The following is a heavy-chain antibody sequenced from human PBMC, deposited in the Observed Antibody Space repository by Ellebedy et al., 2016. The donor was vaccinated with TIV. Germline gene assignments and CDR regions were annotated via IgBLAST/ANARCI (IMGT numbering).Heavy chain of an antibody. CDR1: GFTFSSYA. Sequence: PGGSLRLSCAASGFTFSSYAMSWVRQAPGKGLEWVSGISGSGGSTYYAESVKGRFTVSRDESKNTLYLHMNSLRAEDTAVYFCAKDLPKILTAYYNVFDYWGQGTLVTVSS. D-gene: IGHD3-9*01. CDR3: AKDLPKILTAYYNVFDY. CDR2: ISGSGGST. V-gene: IGHV3-23*01. J-gene: IGHJ4*02.